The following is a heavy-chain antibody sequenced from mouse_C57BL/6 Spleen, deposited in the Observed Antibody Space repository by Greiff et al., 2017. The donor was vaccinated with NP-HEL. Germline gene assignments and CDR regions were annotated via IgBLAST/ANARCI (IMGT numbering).Heavy chain of an antibody. J-gene: IGHJ2*01. CDR2: INPNNGGT. CDR1: GYTFTDSN. D-gene: IGHD2-14*01. CDR3: ARYRYYLDY. V-gene: IGHV1-18*01. Sequence: EVQLQQSGPELVKPGASVKIPCKASGYTFTDSNMDWVKQSHGKSLEWIGDINPNNGGTIYNQKFKGKATLTVDKSSSTAYMELRSLTSEDTAVYYCARYRYYLDYWGQGTTLTVSS.